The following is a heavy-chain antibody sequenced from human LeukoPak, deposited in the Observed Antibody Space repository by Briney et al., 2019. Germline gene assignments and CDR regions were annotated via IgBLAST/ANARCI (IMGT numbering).Heavy chain of an antibody. Sequence: GGSLRLSCAASGFTFSSYSMNWVRQAPGKGLEWVSSISSSSSYIYYADSVKGRFTISRDNAKNSLYLQMNSPRAEDTAVYYCARDSSPLGGSCYGDWGQGTLVTVSS. CDR1: GFTFSSYS. J-gene: IGHJ4*02. D-gene: IGHD2-15*01. V-gene: IGHV3-21*01. CDR2: ISSSSSYI. CDR3: ARDSSPLGGSCYGD.